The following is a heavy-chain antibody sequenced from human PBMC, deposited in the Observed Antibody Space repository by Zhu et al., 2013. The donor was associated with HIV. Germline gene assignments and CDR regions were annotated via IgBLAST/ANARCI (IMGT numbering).Heavy chain of an antibody. J-gene: IGHJ6*02. CDR1: RYIFTGYF. V-gene: IGHV1-69*01. CDR2: IIPIFGTA. Sequence: QVELVQSGAEVKKPGASVKVSCKASRYIFTGYFIHWVRLAPGQGLEWMGGIIPIFGTANYAQKFQGRVTITADESTSTAYMELSSLRSEDTAVYYCAISARLRRTIYYYYYGMDVWGQGTTVTVSS. D-gene: IGHD4-17*01. CDR3: AISARLRRTIYYYYYGMDV.